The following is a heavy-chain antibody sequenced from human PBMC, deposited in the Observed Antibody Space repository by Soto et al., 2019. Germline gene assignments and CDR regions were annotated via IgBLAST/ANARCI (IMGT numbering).Heavy chain of an antibody. J-gene: IGHJ6*02. V-gene: IGHV1-69*12. CDR3: ASGGHCIRTSCQLYYYYGMDV. CDR2: IIPIFGTA. Sequence: QVQLVQSGAEVKKPGSSVKVSCKASGGTFSSYAISWVRQAPGQGLEWMGGIIPIFGTANYAQKFQGRVTITADESTSPAYMELSSLRSEDTAVYCCASGGHCIRTSCQLYYYYGMDVWCQGTTVTVS. CDR1: GGTFSSYA. D-gene: IGHD2-2*01.